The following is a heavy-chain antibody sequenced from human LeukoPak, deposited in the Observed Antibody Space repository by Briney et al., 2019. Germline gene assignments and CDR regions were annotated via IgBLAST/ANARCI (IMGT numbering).Heavy chain of an antibody. CDR2: ISGSGGST. V-gene: IGHV3-23*01. D-gene: IGHD3-9*01. CDR3: AKGGYDILTGYSVYYYMDV. Sequence: GGSLRLSCAASGFTFSSYAMSWVRQAPGKGLEWVSAISGSGGSTYYADSVKGRFTISRDNSKNTLYLQMNSLRAEDTAVYYCAKGGYDILTGYSVYYYMDVWGKGTTVTVSS. CDR1: GFTFSSYA. J-gene: IGHJ6*03.